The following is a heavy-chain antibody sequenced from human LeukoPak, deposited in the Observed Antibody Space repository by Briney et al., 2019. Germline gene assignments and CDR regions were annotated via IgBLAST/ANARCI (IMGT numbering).Heavy chain of an antibody. CDR3: ARVSSTGAFDI. D-gene: IGHD1-14*01. CDR1: GFTFSNYY. CDR2: ISSSGSTI. Sequence: GGSLRLSCAASGFTFSNYYMSWIRQAPGKGLEWVSYISSSGSTIYYADSVKGRFTISRDNAKNSLYLQMNSLRAEDTAVYYCARVSSTGAFDIWGQGTMVTVSS. V-gene: IGHV3-11*01. J-gene: IGHJ3*02.